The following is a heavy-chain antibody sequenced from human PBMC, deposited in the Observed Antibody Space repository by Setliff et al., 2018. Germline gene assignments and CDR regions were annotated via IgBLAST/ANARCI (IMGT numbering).Heavy chain of an antibody. D-gene: IGHD3-10*01. J-gene: IGHJ4*02. Sequence: GGSLRLSCAASGFSFSSFAMTWIRQAPGKALEWVSSVGDSNSITYYPDSAKGRFTISRDNAKNSLYLQMNSLRAEDTAVYYCAKVKGAMVRGVMGYFDYWGQGTLVTVSS. CDR3: AKVKGAMVRGVMGYFDY. V-gene: IGHV3-23*01. CDR2: VGDSNSIT. CDR1: GFSFSSFA.